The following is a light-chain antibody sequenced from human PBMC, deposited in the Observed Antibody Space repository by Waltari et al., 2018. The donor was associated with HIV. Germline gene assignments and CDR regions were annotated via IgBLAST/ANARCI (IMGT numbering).Light chain of an antibody. CDR1: SSKIGSNT. CDR3: AAWHDSLNGSWV. CDR2: SNN. Sequence: QSVLTQPPSASGTPGQRVTISCSGSSSKIGSNTVNWYQQLPGTAPKLLIYSNNQPPSGVPDRFSGSKAGTSASLAISGLQSEDEADYYCAAWHDSLNGSWVFGGGTKLTVL. V-gene: IGLV1-44*01. J-gene: IGLJ3*02.